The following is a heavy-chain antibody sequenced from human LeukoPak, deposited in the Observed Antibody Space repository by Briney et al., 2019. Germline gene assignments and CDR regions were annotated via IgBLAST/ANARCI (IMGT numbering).Heavy chain of an antibody. CDR1: GFTFRNYW. Sequence: GGSLRLSCAASGFTFRNYWMSWVRQAPGKGLEWVAVISYDGSNKYYADSVKGRFTISRDNSKNTLYLQMNSLRAEDTAVYYCARDAGGDYAYYFDYWGQGTLVTVSS. D-gene: IGHD2-21*02. CDR3: ARDAGGDYAYYFDY. CDR2: ISYDGSNK. J-gene: IGHJ4*02. V-gene: IGHV3-30*03.